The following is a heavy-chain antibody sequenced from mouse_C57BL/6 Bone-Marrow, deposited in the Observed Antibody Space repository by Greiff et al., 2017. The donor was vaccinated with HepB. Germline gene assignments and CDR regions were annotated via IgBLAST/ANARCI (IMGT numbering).Heavy chain of an antibody. V-gene: IGHV1-80*01. J-gene: IGHJ3*01. D-gene: IGHD1-1*01. CDR3: ARPYGSSFPWFAY. CDR1: GYAFSSYW. CDR2: IYPGDGDT. Sequence: VQLQQSGAELVKPGASVKISCKASGYAFSSYWMNWVKQRPGKGLEWIGQIYPGDGDTNYNGKFKGKATLTADKSSSTAYMQLSSLTSEDSAVYFCARPYGSSFPWFAYWGQGTLVTVSA.